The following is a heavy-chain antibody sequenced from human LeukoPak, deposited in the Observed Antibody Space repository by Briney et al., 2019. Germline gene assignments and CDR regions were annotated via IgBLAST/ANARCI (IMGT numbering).Heavy chain of an antibody. CDR2: MNPNSGNT. D-gene: IGHD7-27*01. CDR3: ARGPKTGDAFDY. J-gene: IGHJ4*02. V-gene: IGHV1-8*01. Sequence: GASVKVSCKASGYTFTSNDINWVRQATGQGLEWMGWMNPNSGNTGYAQKFQGRVTMTRNTSISTAYMELSSLRSEDTAVYYCARGPKTGDAFDYWGQGTLVTVSS. CDR1: GYTFTSND.